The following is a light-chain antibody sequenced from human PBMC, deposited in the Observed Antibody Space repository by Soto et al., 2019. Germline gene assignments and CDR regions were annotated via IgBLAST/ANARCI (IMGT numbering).Light chain of an antibody. CDR2: DAS. Sequence: EIVLIQSPATLSLSPGERATLSCRASQSVGSYLAWYQHKPGQAPRLLISDASNRATGIPARFSGSGSETDFTLTISSLEPEDSAVYYCQQYGSSPLITFGQGTRLEIK. CDR3: QQYGSSPLIT. J-gene: IGKJ5*01. V-gene: IGKV3-11*01. CDR1: QSVGSY.